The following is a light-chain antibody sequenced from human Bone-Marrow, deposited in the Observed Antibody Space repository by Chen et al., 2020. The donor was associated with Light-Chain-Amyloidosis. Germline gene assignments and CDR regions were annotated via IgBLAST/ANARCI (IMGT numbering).Light chain of an antibody. V-gene: IGLV2-14*01. CDR3: SSYTITNTLV. CDR2: EVT. Sequence: QSALTQPASVSGSPGQSITISCTGTSSDVGGDNHFSWYQQPPAKAPKLMIYEVTNRPSWVPDRFSGSKSDNTASLTISGLHTEDEADYFCSSYTITNTLVFGSGTRVTVL. CDR1: SSDVGGDNH. J-gene: IGLJ1*01.